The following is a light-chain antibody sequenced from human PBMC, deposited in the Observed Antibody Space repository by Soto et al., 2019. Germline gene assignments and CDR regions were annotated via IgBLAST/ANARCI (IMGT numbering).Light chain of an antibody. Sequence: DIQMTQSPSSLSASVGDTVTITCQARQDITNHLNWYQQKPGKAPNLLIYDASHLETGVPSRFSGSGSGTYCTLPISSLQPEDIATYYCQKYDDGPQFGHGTKVDF. J-gene: IGKJ3*01. CDR3: QKYDDGPQ. CDR2: DAS. V-gene: IGKV1-33*01. CDR1: QDITNH.